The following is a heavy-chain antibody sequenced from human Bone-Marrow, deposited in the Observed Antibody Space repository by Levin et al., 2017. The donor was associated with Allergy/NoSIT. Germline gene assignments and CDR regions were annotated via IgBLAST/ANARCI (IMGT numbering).Heavy chain of an antibody. V-gene: IGHV1-18*01. Sequence: GESLKISCQSSGYTDNTYGINWVRQVPGKGLEWMGWITPYNENTHYGQKFQGRLIMTTDTSTNTAYMELTRLRPDDAAVYYCATTPEGYCSATSCNLVYWGQGTLVTVSS. J-gene: IGHJ4*02. CDR3: ATTPEGYCSATSCNLVY. CDR1: GYTDNTYG. D-gene: IGHD2-2*01. CDR2: ITPYNENT.